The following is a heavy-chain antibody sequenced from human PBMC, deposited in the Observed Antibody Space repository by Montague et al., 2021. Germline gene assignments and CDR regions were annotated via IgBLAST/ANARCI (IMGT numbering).Heavy chain of an antibody. V-gene: IGHV3-7*05. CDR3: ARYTYYYCDY. CDR1: GGSVSSPDW. D-gene: IGHD1-26*01. CDR2: IRDDGGAT. Sequence: ETLSLTCAVSGGSVSSPDWWSWVRQAPGKGLEWVAHIRDDGGATYHVDSVKGRFTISRDNAKNSLYLQMSSLRAEDTAVYYCARYTYYYCDYWGQGTLVTVSS. J-gene: IGHJ4*02.